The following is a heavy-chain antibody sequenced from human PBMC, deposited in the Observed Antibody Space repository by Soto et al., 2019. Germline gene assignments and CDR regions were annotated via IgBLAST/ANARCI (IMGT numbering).Heavy chain of an antibody. Sequence: GSLRVTCSASGFTFSSYGMHWVRQAPGKGLEWVAVISYDGSNKYYADSVKGRFTISRDNSKNTLYLQMNSLRAEDTAVYYCVRGYYDSSGHFDYWGQGTLVTVSS. J-gene: IGHJ4*02. CDR1: GFTFSSYG. CDR3: VRGYYDSSGHFDY. D-gene: IGHD3-22*01. V-gene: IGHV3-30*03. CDR2: ISYDGSNK.